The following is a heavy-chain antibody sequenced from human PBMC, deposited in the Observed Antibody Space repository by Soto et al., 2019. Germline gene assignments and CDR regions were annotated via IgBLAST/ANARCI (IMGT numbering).Heavy chain of an antibody. D-gene: IGHD2-2*01. V-gene: IGHV4-59*08. CDR1: GGSISPYY. Sequence: SETLSLTCTVSGGSISPYYWAWIRQPPGKGLEWIGYIYYGGTTRYNPSLESRVTVSLETSKSQFSLTLSSVTASDTAVYYCARLGFYYQSLDPWGHGTLVTVSS. J-gene: IGHJ5*02. CDR2: IYYGGTT. CDR3: ARLGFYYQSLDP.